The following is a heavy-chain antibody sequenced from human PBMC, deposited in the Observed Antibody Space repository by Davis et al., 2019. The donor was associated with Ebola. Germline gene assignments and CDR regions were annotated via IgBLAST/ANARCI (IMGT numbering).Heavy chain of an antibody. V-gene: IGHV1-18*01. Sequence: AASVKVSCKASGYSFKNYAISWVRQAPGQGLEWMGWISAYNGNTNYAQKVQGRVTMTTDTSTGTAYLELNSLRSEDTAVYYCARGGTDYSGSGNDYNSIDYFEYWGQGTLVTASS. CDR1: GYSFKNYA. J-gene: IGHJ4*02. CDR2: ISAYNGNT. D-gene: IGHD3-10*01. CDR3: ARGGTDYSGSGNDYNSIDYFEY.